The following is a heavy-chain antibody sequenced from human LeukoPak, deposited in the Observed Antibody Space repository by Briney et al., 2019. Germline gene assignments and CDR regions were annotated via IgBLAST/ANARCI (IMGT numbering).Heavy chain of an antibody. CDR2: IYSGGST. J-gene: IGHJ4*02. D-gene: IGHD3-22*01. V-gene: IGHV3-53*01. CDR1: GFTVSSNY. Sequence: GGSLRLSCAASGFTVSSNYMSWVRQAPGEGLEWVSVIYSGGSTHYADSVKGRFTISRDNSKNTLYLQMNSLRAEDTAVYYCARDRHYYDSSGYYDYWGQGTLVTVSS. CDR3: ARDRHYYDSSGYYDY.